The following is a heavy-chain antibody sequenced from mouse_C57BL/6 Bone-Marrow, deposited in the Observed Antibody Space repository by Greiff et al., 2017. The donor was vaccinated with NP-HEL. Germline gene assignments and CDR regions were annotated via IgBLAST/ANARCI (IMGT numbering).Heavy chain of an antibody. V-gene: IGHV1-85*01. CDR1: GYTFTSYD. D-gene: IGHD1-1*01. CDR2: IYPRDGST. J-gene: IGHJ4*01. CDR3: ARYGMDY. Sequence: VKLVESGPELVKPGASVKLSCKASGYTFTSYDINWVKQRPGQGLEWIGWIYPRDGSTKYNEKFKGKATLTVDTSSSTAYMELHSLTSEDSAVYFCARYGMDYWGQGTSVTVSS.